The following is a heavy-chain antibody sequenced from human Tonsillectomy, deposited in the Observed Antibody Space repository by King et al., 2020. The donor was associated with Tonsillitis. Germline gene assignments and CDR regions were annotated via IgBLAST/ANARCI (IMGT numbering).Heavy chain of an antibody. Sequence: VKLVESGGGLVQPGGSLRLSCAASGFTFSSYAMSWVRQAPGKGLEWVSAISGSGGSTYYADSVKGRFTISRDNSKNTLYLQMNSLRAEDTAVYYCAKAHRSITIFGVVYYFDYWGQGTLVTVSS. CDR2: ISGSGGST. CDR3: AKAHRSITIFGVVYYFDY. V-gene: IGHV3-23*04. J-gene: IGHJ4*02. CDR1: GFTFSSYA. D-gene: IGHD3-3*01.